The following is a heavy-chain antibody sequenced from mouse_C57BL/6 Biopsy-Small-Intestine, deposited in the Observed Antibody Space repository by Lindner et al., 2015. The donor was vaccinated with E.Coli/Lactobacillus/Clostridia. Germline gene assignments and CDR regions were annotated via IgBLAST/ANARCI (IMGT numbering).Heavy chain of an antibody. D-gene: IGHD2-4*01. CDR2: ILPGSTGT. Sequence: VQLQESGAEVMKPGASVKLSCKATGYTFTGYWIEWVKQRPGHGLEWIGEILPGSTGTKYNERFKGKATFTADTSSNTAYMQVSSLTTEDSAIYYCAREGDYDYVVLDYWGQGTALTVSS. CDR1: GYTFTGYW. J-gene: IGHJ2*01. CDR3: AREGDYDYVVLDY. V-gene: IGHV1-9*01.